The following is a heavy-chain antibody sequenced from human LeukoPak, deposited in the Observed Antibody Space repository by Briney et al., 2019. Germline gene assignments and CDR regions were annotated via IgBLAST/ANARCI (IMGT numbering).Heavy chain of an antibody. CDR3: ARGGLHDYGDY. V-gene: IGHV3-7*01. CDR2: IKQDGSEK. D-gene: IGHD5-24*01. J-gene: IGHJ4*02. Sequence: GGSLRLSCAASGFILSSFWISWVRQAPGKGLEWVANIKQDGSEKYYVDSVKGRFTISRDNAKNSLYLQMNSLRAEDTAVYYCARGGLHDYGDYWGQGNLVTVSS. CDR1: GFILSSFW.